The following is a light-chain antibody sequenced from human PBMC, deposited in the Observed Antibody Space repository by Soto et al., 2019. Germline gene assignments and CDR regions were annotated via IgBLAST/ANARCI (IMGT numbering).Light chain of an antibody. CDR1: SSDVGGYNY. CDR2: EVS. Sequence: QSVLTQPPSASGSPGQSVTISCTGTSSDVGGYNYVSWYQQHPGKAPKLMIYEVSKRPSGVPDRFSGSKSGNTASLTVSGLQAEDEADYYCSSYAGSNAPVVFGGGTTLTVL. CDR3: SSYAGSNAPVV. V-gene: IGLV2-8*01. J-gene: IGLJ2*01.